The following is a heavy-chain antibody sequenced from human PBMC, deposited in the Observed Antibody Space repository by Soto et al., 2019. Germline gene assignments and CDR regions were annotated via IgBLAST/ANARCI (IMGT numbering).Heavy chain of an antibody. J-gene: IGHJ4*02. V-gene: IGHV1-46*01. CDR2: INPSGGST. Sequence: ASVKVSCKASGYTFTSYYMHWVRQAPGQGLEWMGIINPSGGSTSYAQKFQGRVTMTRDTSTSTVYMELSSLRSEDTAVYYCARDAPEVLDPPGYFDYWGQGTLVTVSS. CDR1: GYTFTSYY. CDR3: ARDAPEVLDPPGYFDY. D-gene: IGHD3-10*01.